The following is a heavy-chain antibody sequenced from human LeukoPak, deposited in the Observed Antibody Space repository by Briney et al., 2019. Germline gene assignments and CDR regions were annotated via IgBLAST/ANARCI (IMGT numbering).Heavy chain of an antibody. Sequence: GGSLRLSCAPSGFTFSHYGIHWVRQVPGKGLEWVAAIQSDGSKEYYAESVKGRFTISRDNAKNSLYPQMNSLRADDTAVYFCARLGVAVAATLWTWGQGSLVTVSS. CDR2: IQSDGSKE. D-gene: IGHD2-15*01. CDR1: GFTFSHYG. CDR3: ARLGVAVAATLWT. J-gene: IGHJ5*02. V-gene: IGHV3-33*01.